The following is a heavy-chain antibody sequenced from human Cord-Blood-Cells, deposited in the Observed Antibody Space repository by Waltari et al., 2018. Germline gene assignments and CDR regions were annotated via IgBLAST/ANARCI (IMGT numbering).Heavy chain of an antibody. CDR1: GGSISSYY. CDR3: AREVYSNPYWYFDL. V-gene: IGHV4-59*01. D-gene: IGHD4-4*01. J-gene: IGHJ2*01. CDR2: IYYSGST. Sequence: QVQLQESGPGLVKPSETLSLTCTVSGGSISSYYWSWIRQPPGKGLEWIGYIYYSGSTNYNPSLKSRVTISVDTSKNQVSLKLSSVTAADTAVYYCAREVYSNPYWYFDLWGRGTLVTVSS.